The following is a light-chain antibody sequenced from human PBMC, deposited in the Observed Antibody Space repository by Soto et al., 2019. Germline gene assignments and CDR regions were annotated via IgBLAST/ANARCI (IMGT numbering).Light chain of an antibody. V-gene: IGKV1-5*03. CDR1: RSVSSW. Sequence: DIQMTQSPSTLSASVGDRVTITCRANRSVSSWLAWHQQKPGKAPNLLIYKASTLESGVPSRFSGSGSGTEFTLTISSLQPDDFATYYCQQYNVYPLTFGGGTKVQIK. CDR3: QQYNVYPLT. J-gene: IGKJ4*01. CDR2: KAS.